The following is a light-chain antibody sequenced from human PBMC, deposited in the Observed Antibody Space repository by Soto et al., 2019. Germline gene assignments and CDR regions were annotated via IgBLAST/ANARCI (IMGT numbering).Light chain of an antibody. CDR2: YDR. CDR1: NIGSRS. J-gene: IGLJ2*01. CDR3: QVWDSGSGHRV. V-gene: IGLV3-21*04. Sequence: SYELTQPPSVSVAPGRTARITCWGNNIGSRSVHWYQQMPGQAPLLVIYYDRDRPSGIPERFSGSNSGNTATLTSNRVEAGDEASYYCQVWDSGSGHRVFGGGTKLTVL.